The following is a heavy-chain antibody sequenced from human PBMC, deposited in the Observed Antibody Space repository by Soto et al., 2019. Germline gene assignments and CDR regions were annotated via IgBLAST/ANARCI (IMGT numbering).Heavy chain of an antibody. D-gene: IGHD2-21*01. CDR2: IYQSGST. CDR1: GYSISSGYY. Sequence: SETLSLTCAVSGYSISSGYYWGWIRQPPGKGLEWIGNIYQSGSTYYHPSLKSRVTISVDTSRNQFSLKLTSLTAADTAVYYCARELPGEESIDFWGQGTLVTVSS. J-gene: IGHJ4*02. V-gene: IGHV4-38-2*02. CDR3: ARELPGEESIDF.